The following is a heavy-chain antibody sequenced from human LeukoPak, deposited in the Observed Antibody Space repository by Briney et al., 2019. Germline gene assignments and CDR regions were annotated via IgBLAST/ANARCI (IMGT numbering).Heavy chain of an antibody. CDR3: AKSSYGDKYWYFDL. CDR1: GFTFSSYA. J-gene: IGHJ2*01. D-gene: IGHD4-17*01. CDR2: ISGSGGST. V-gene: IGHV3-23*01. Sequence: GGPLRLSCAASGFTFSSYAMSWVRQAPGKGLEWVSAISGSGGSTYYADSVKGRFTISRDNSKNTLYLQMNSLRAEDTAVYYCAKSSYGDKYWYFDLWGRGTLVTVSS.